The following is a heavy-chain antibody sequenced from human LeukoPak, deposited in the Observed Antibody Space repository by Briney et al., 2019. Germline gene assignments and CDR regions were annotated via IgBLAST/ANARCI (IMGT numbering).Heavy chain of an antibody. D-gene: IGHD5-12*01. CDR3: ARYTGYGDHTPFDY. Sequence: PSETLSLTCTVSGGSISSYYWSWIRQPPGKGLEWIGYIYYSGSTYYNPSLKSRVIISVDTSKNQFSLKLSSVTAADTAVYYCARYTGYGDHTPFDYWGQGTLVTVSS. CDR2: IYYSGST. V-gene: IGHV4-59*06. J-gene: IGHJ4*02. CDR1: GGSISSYY.